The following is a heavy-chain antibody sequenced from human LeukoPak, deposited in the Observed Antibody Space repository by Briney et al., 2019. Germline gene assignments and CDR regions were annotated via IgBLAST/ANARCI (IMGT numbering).Heavy chain of an antibody. V-gene: IGHV4-59*01. Sequence: SETLSLTCSFSGDSISTYYWSWIRQSPGKGLEWIGHIYSSGNTDYNSSLKSRVTISVDTSKSQFSLRLSSVTATDTAVYYCVRLLWQLVGPYFDYWGQGILVTVSS. CDR1: GDSISTYY. D-gene: IGHD1-26*01. J-gene: IGHJ4*02. CDR3: VRLLWQLVGPYFDY. CDR2: IYSSGNT.